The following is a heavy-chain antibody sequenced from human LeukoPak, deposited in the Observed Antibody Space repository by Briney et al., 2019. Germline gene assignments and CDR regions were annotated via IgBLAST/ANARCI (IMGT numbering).Heavy chain of an antibody. CDR3: ARDGDSRGMDV. CDR1: GFTFSSHG. CDR2: IWYDGSNK. D-gene: IGHD7-27*01. V-gene: IGHV3-33*01. J-gene: IGHJ6*02. Sequence: GGSLRLSCAASGFTFSSHGMHGVRQAPGKGLEGVAVIWYDGSNKYYADSVKGRFTISRDNSKNTLYLQMNSLRAEDTAVYYCARDGDSRGMDVWGQGTTVTVSS.